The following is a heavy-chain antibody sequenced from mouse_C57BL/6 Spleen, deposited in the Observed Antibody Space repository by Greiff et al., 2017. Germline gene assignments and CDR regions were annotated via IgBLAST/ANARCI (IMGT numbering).Heavy chain of an antibody. D-gene: IGHD2-3*01. CDR3: AREGDGYFFFDY. V-gene: IGHV1-64*01. Sequence: VQLQESGAELVKPGASVKLSCKASGYTFTSYWMHWVKQRPGQGLEWIGMIHPNSGSTNYNEKFKSKATLTVDKSSSTAYMQLSSLTSEDSAVXYCAREGDGYFFFDYWGQGTTLTVSS. CDR2: IHPNSGST. CDR1: GYTFTSYW. J-gene: IGHJ2*01.